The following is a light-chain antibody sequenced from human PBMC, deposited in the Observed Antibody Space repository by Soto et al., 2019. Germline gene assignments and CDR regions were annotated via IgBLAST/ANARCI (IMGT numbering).Light chain of an antibody. J-gene: IGKJ1*01. Sequence: DIQMTQSPSSLYASVGDRVTIICRASQDIGNFFAWFPQKPGRVPKLLTEGASPLQSGVPSRFSGSGSGPASTLTISSLQHDDIATSYCLKYNSAPWNFGQGTPVASK. CDR2: GAS. V-gene: IGKV1-27*01. CDR3: LKYNSAPWN. CDR1: QDIGNF.